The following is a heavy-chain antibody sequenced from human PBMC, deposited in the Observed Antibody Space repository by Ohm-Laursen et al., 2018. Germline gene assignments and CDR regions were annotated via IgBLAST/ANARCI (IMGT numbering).Heavy chain of an antibody. CDR2: IYYSGSS. CDR1: GGSISSYY. D-gene: IGHD1-26*01. J-gene: IGHJ6*02. V-gene: IGHV4-59*01. CDR3: ARADSGSYYYYGMDV. Sequence: TLSLTCTVSGGSISSYYWSWIRQPPGKGLEWIGYIYYSGSSNYNPSLKSRVTISVDTSKNQFSLKLSSVTAADTAVYYCARADSGSYYYYGMDVWGQGTTVTVSS.